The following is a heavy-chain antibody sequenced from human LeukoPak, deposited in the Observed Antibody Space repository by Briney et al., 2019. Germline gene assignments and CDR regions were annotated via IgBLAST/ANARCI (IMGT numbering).Heavy chain of an antibody. V-gene: IGHV4-30-4*01. J-gene: IGHJ5*02. Sequence: PSETLSLTCTVSGGSISSGDYYWSWIRQPPGKGLEWIGYIYYSGSTYYNPSLKSRVTISVDMSKNQFSLKLSSVTAADTAVYYCARGLRYFDWLLSASWFDPWGQGTLVTVSS. D-gene: IGHD3-9*01. CDR3: ARGLRYFDWLLSASWFDP. CDR2: IYYSGST. CDR1: GGSISSGDYY.